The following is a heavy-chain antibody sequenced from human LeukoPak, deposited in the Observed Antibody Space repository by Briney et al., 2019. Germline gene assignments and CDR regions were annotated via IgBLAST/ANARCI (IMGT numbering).Heavy chain of an antibody. D-gene: IGHD5-12*01. Sequence: SVKVSCKASGYTCIYYYIHWVRQAPAQGLEWMGLINPNSGGTNYAHKFQGRITMTRDRSIGTAYMELSSLRSDDTAVYYCERTKYIEKATIFDYWGQGTLVTVSS. CDR1: GYTCIYYY. CDR2: INPNSGGT. J-gene: IGHJ4*02. CDR3: ERTKYIEKATIFDY. V-gene: IGHV1-2*02.